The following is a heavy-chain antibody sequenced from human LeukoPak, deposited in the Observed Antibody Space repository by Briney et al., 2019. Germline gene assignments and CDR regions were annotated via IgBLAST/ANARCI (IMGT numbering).Heavy chain of an antibody. Sequence: GGSLRLSCAASGFTFSSYSMNWVRQAPGRGLKWVSSISTSSSYIYYADSVKGRFTISRDNAKNSLYVQMDSLRAEDTAVYYCARDRWLQSQRYFDYWGQGILVTVSS. CDR1: GFTFSSYS. CDR3: ARDRWLQSQRYFDY. V-gene: IGHV3-21*01. D-gene: IGHD5-24*01. CDR2: ISTSSSYI. J-gene: IGHJ4*02.